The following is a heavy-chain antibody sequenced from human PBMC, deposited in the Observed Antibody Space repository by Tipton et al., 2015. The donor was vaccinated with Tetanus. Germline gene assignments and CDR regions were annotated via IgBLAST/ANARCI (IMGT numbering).Heavy chain of an antibody. D-gene: IGHD1-26*01. J-gene: IGHJ5*02. CDR3: VRGGVVGRTCWFGP. CDR2: MSYEAAYR. Sequence: SLRLSCAASGFTFSDYPMIWVRQAPGKGLEWVAVMSYEAAYRDYADSVKGRFTISRDNSKNTLYLQMNSLRPEDTAVYYCVRGGVVGRTCWFGPWGQGTLVTVSS. CDR1: GFTFSDYP. V-gene: IGHV3-30-3*01.